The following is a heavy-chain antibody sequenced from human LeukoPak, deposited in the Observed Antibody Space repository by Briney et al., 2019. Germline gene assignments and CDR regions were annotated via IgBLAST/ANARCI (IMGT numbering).Heavy chain of an antibody. J-gene: IGHJ4*02. CDR1: GGSISSYY. V-gene: IGHV4-59*01. Sequence: SETLSLTCTVSGGSISSYYWSWIRQPPGKGLEWIGYIYYSGSTNYNPSLMSLVTISVDTSKNQFSLKLSSVTAADSAVYYCARGSDSSGYLFDYWGQGTLVTVSS. CDR3: ARGSDSSGYLFDY. CDR2: IYYSGST. D-gene: IGHD3-22*01.